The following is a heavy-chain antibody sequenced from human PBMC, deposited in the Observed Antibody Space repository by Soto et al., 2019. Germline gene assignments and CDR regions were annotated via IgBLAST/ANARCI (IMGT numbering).Heavy chain of an antibody. CDR1: GFTFNSYG. J-gene: IGHJ4*02. V-gene: IGHV3-33*08. D-gene: IGHD6-19*01. CDR3: ASAIAVAGPIDY. CDR2: IWYDESNK. Sequence: GGSLRLSCAASGFTFNSYGIHWVRQAPGKGLEWVAVIWYDESNKYYADSVKGRFTISRDNSKKTLYLQMNSLRAEDTAVYYCASAIAVAGPIDYWGQGTRVTV.